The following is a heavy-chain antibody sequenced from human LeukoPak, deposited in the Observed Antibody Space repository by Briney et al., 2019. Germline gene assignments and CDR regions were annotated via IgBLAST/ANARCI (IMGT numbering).Heavy chain of an antibody. CDR1: GFTFSSYA. Sequence: GGSLRLSCAASGFTFSSYAMHWVRQAPGKGLEYVSAIGSNGGSTYYANSVKGRFTISRDNSKNTLYLQMNSLRAEDTAVYYCARDSGVRGIIFYDAFDIWGQGTMVTVSS. D-gene: IGHD3-10*01. CDR2: IGSNGGST. CDR3: ARDSGVRGIIFYDAFDI. V-gene: IGHV3-64*01. J-gene: IGHJ3*02.